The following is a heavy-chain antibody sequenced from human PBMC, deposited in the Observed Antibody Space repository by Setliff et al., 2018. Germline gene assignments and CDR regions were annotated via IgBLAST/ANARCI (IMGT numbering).Heavy chain of an antibody. CDR1: GGSISSSSYY. V-gene: IGHV4-39*07. CDR2: IYYSGST. D-gene: IGHD3-3*01. Sequence: SETLSLTCTVSGGSISSSSYYWGWIRQPPGKGLEWIGSIYYSGSTYYNPSLKSRVTISVDTSKNQFSLKLSPVTAADTAVYYCARRETYYNFWSGYYAYWGQGTLVPSPQ. J-gene: IGHJ4*02. CDR3: ARRETYYNFWSGYYAY.